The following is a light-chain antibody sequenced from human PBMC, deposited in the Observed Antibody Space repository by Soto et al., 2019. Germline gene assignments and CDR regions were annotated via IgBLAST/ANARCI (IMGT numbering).Light chain of an antibody. CDR2: ATS. CDR3: QQSFTTPS. J-gene: IGKJ5*01. V-gene: IGKV1-39*01. CDR1: QTVSSY. Sequence: MTQSPSSLSASVGDRVNITCRASQTVSSYLNWYQQKPGTVPKLLIYATSNLQSGVPSRFSGRGFGTDFTLTISSLQPEDFATYYCQQSFTTPSFGQGTRLEI.